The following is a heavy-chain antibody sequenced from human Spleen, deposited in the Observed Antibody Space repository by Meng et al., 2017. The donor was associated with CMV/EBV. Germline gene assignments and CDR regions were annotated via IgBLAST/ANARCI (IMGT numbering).Heavy chain of an antibody. V-gene: IGHV3-9*03. CDR1: GFTFSSFS. Sequence: GGSLRLSCATSGFTFSSFSMYWVRQAPGKGLEWVSGISWNSGIIRYADSVKGRFTISRDNAKNSLYLQMNSLRAEDMALYYCVKGVGGFLNYFDYWGQGTLVTVSS. CDR2: ISWNSGII. D-gene: IGHD3-3*01. J-gene: IGHJ4*02. CDR3: VKGVGGFLNYFDY.